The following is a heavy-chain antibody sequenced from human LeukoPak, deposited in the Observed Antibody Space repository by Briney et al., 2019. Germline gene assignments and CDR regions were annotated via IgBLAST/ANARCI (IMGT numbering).Heavy chain of an antibody. J-gene: IGHJ3*02. CDR3: ARDFRGSVDAFDI. CDR2: IYYSGST. Sequence: SETLSLTCTVAGGSISGSSYYWGWISQPPGKGLEWIGSIYYSGSTYYNPSLKSRVSISVDTSKNQFSLKLSSVTAADTAVYYCARDFRGSVDAFDIWGQGTMVAVSS. CDR1: GGSISGSSYY. V-gene: IGHV4-39*07.